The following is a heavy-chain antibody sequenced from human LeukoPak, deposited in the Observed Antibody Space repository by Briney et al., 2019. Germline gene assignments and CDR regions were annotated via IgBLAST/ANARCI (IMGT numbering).Heavy chain of an antibody. J-gene: IGHJ4*02. CDR1: GFTFSSYA. CDR3: ARALYGDPIDY. Sequence: PGGSLSLSCAASGFTFSSYAMHWVRQAPGQGLDSVSAISGNGGGRYYANSVKGRFIISRDNSKSTLYLQMGSLRVEDRAVYYCARALYGDPIDYWGQGTLVTVSS. CDR2: ISGNGGGR. D-gene: IGHD4-17*01. V-gene: IGHV3-64*01.